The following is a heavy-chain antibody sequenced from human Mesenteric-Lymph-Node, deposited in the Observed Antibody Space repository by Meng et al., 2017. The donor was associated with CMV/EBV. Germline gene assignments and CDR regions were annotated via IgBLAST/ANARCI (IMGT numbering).Heavy chain of an antibody. CDR2: INPNSGGT. CDR3: ARDPYSRTGIDY. CDR1: GYTFTGYY. Sequence: ASVKVSCKASGYTFTGYYMHWVRQAPGQGLEWMGWINPNSGGTNYAQNFQGRVTMTRDTSISTAYMELSRLTCDDTAVYFCARDPYSRTGIDYWGQGTLVTVSS. V-gene: IGHV1-2*02. D-gene: IGHD2-21*01. J-gene: IGHJ4*02.